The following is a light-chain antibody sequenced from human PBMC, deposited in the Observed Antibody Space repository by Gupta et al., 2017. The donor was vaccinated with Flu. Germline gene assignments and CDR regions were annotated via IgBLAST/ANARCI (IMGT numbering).Light chain of an antibody. Sequence: QSVLTQPRSVSGSPGQSVTISCTGSSSDVGLYEYVSWYQHHPGKAPSLIIYDVSRRPSGVPDRFSASKSGNTASLTISGPQAEDEADYHCCSYAGRYTWVFGGGTKVTVL. CDR3: CSYAGRYTWV. V-gene: IGLV2-11*01. CDR1: SSDVGLYEY. J-gene: IGLJ2*01. CDR2: DVS.